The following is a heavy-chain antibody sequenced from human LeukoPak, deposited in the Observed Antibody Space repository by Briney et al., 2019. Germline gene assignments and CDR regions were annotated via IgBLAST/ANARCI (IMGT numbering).Heavy chain of an antibody. V-gene: IGHV4-34*01. D-gene: IGHD2-2*01. Sequence: TSETLSLTCAVYGWSFNDYYWNWIRQPPGKGLEWIGEINARGDTNYNPSLKSRVTISVDTSKKQFSLRLTSMIAADTALYYCARGQVPAARGYNWFDPWGQGTLVTVSS. CDR3: ARGQVPAARGYNWFDP. CDR2: INARGDT. J-gene: IGHJ5*02. CDR1: GWSFNDYY.